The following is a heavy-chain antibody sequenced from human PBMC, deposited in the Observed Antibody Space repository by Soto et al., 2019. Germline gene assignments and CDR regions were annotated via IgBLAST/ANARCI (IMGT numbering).Heavy chain of an antibody. CDR1: GYSFTSYW. Sequence: GESLKISCKGSGYSFTSYWIGWVRQMPGKGLEWMGIIYPGDSDTRYSPSFQGQVTISADKSISTAYLQWSSLKASDTAMYYCARRFSYDSSGYYGPGAFDIWGQGTMVTVSS. J-gene: IGHJ3*02. CDR2: IYPGDSDT. V-gene: IGHV5-51*01. CDR3: ARRFSYDSSGYYGPGAFDI. D-gene: IGHD3-22*01.